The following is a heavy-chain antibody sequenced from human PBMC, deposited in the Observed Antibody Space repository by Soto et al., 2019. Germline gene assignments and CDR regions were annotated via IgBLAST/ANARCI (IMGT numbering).Heavy chain of an antibody. D-gene: IGHD3-22*01. Sequence: QVQLVQSGAEVKKPGSSVKVSCKASGGTFSSYAISWVRQAPGQGLEWMGGIIPIFGTANYAQKFQGRVTITADKSTSTAYMELSSLRSENTAVYYCGRSAIDLCGYYLGDHEFADWGQGTLVTVSS. CDR3: GRSAIDLCGYYLGDHEFAD. V-gene: IGHV1-69*06. J-gene: IGHJ4*02. CDR2: IIPIFGTA. CDR1: GGTFSSYA.